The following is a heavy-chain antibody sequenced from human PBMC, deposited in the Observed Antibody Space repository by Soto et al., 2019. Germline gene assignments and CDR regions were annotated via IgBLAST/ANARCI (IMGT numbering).Heavy chain of an antibody. D-gene: IGHD6-13*01. CDR3: AAQIDSSSWSPFDY. CDR2: IYYSGST. CDR1: GGSISSYY. J-gene: IGHJ4*02. V-gene: IGHV4-59*01. Sequence: PSETLSLTCTVSGGSISSYYWSWIRQPPGKGLEWIGYIYYSGSTNYNPSLKSRVTISVDTSKNQFSLKLSSVTAADTAVYYCAAQIDSSSWSPFDYWGQGTLVTVSS.